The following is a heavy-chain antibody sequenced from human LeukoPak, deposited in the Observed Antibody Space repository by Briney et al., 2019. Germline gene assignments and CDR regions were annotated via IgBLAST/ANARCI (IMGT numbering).Heavy chain of an antibody. V-gene: IGHV4-38-2*02. D-gene: IGHD3-22*01. Sequence: ASETLSLTCTVSGSVYSISGGYYWGWIRQPPGKGLQWIGSIYHSGSTYYNPSLKSGVTISLDMSKNQFSLRLNSVTAADTAVYFCAGQFDSSGSSFYWGQGTLVTVSS. CDR1: GSVYSISGGYY. CDR2: IYHSGST. CDR3: AGQFDSSGSSFY. J-gene: IGHJ4*02.